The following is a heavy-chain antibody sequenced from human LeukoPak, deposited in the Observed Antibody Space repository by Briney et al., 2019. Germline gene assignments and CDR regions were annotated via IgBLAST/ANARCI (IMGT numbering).Heavy chain of an antibody. V-gene: IGHV1-18*01. CDR3: ARDKAVTTEVTQHFQH. J-gene: IGHJ1*01. Sequence: GSLKVSSKAPGYTFTNYGFSWVRQALGQGFEWMGWISAYNVYSDYAQKLQFGVTMTTDTSTSTAYMELRSLRSDDTAVYSCARDKAVTTEVTQHFQHWGQGTLVTVSS. D-gene: IGHD4-23*01. CDR2: ISAYNVYS. CDR1: GYTFTNYG.